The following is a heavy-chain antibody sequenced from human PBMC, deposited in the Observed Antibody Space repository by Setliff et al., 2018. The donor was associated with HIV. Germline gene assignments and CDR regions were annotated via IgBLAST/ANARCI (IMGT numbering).Heavy chain of an antibody. CDR3: AKAGDRGTVTHMGV. CDR2: IWHDGTKK. CDR1: GFSFSGSS. J-gene: IGHJ6*04. Sequence: PGGSLRLSCAASGFSFSGSSMHWVRQAPGKGLQWVAVIWHDGTKKYYADSVKGRFTISRDNSKNTLYLQMNSLRAEDTAVYYCAKAGDRGTVTHMGVWGKGTTVTVSS. D-gene: IGHD4-17*01. V-gene: IGHV3-33*06.